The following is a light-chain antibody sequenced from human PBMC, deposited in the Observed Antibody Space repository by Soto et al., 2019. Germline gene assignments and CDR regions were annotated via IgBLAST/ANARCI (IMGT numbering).Light chain of an antibody. CDR2: GVS. J-gene: IGKJ1*01. CDR1: QSVSSN. Sequence: IVMTQSPDTLSVSPGERATLSCRVSQSVSSNLAWYQQKPGQAPRLLIYGVSNRAPGIPDRFSGSGSGTDFTLTISRLEPEDFAVYYCQQYGSLRTFGQGTKVDIK. CDR3: QQYGSLRT. V-gene: IGKV3-20*01.